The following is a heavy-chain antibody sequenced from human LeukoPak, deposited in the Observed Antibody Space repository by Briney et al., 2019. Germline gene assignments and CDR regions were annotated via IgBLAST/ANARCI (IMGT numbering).Heavy chain of an antibody. J-gene: IGHJ4*02. CDR1: GFTFSDYG. V-gene: IGHV3-33*01. D-gene: IGHD3-10*01. Sequence: PGGSLRLSCAASGFTFSDYGIHWVRQAPGKGLEWVAVIWSDGSHKFYRDSVTGRFTISRDNSKKTLYLQMNSLRVEDTAVYYCVRASGSFDYWGQGTLVSVSS. CDR3: VRASGSFDY. CDR2: IWSDGSHK.